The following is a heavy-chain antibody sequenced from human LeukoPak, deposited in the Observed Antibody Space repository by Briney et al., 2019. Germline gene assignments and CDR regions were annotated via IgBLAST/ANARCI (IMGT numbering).Heavy chain of an antibody. Sequence: PGGSLRLSCAASGFTFSSYAMSWVRQAPGKGLEWDSAISGSGGSTYYADSVKGRFTISRDNSKNTLYLQMNSLRAEDTAVYYCAKDPGGYSCGSFDYWGQGTLVTVSS. CDR1: GFTFSSYA. J-gene: IGHJ4*02. CDR2: ISGSGGST. V-gene: IGHV3-23*01. CDR3: AKDPGGYSCGSFDY. D-gene: IGHD5-18*01.